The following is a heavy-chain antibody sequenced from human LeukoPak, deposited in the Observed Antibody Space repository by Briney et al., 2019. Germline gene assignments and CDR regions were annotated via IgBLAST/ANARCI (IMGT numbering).Heavy chain of an antibody. D-gene: IGHD6-13*01. CDR3: ERVPYSSSWYVFEY. Sequence: GGPLRLSCAASGFTFSSYEMNWFRQSPGKGLEWGSYISSSGSTIYYADSVKGRFTISRDNAKNSLYLQMNSLGAEDTAVYYCERVPYSSSWYVFEYWGQGTLVTVSS. CDR2: ISSSGSTI. J-gene: IGHJ4*02. V-gene: IGHV3-48*03. CDR1: GFTFSSYE.